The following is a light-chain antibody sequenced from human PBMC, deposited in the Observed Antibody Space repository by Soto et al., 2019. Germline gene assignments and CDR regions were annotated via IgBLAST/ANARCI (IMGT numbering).Light chain of an antibody. CDR2: AAS. Sequence: DIQMTQSPSSLSASVGDRVTITCRASQGISNYLAWYQQIPGKVPKLLISAASTLQSGVPSRFSGSGSGTDLTITISSLTAEDVASYYCQKYTNVPAFGGGTKVEIK. J-gene: IGKJ4*01. CDR3: QKYTNVPA. CDR1: QGISNY. V-gene: IGKV1-27*01.